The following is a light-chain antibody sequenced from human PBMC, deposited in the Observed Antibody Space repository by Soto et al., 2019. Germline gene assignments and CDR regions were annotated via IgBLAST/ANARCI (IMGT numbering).Light chain of an antibody. CDR3: TSYAGSNNFVV. Sequence: QSVLTQPPSASGSPGQSVTISCTGTSSDVGGYNYVSWYQQHPGKAPKLMIYEVSKRPSGVPDRFSGSKSGNTASLTVSGLQAADEADYYRTSYAGSNNFVVFGGGTKLTVL. CDR2: EVS. CDR1: SSDVGGYNY. V-gene: IGLV2-8*01. J-gene: IGLJ2*01.